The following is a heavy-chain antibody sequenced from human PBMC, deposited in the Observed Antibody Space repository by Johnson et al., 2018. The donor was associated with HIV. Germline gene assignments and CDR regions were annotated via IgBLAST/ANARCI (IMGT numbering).Heavy chain of an antibody. CDR2: ISGSGDGT. Sequence: VQLVESGGGVVQPGGSLRLSCAASGFTFSSYGMHWVRQAPGKGLEWVSGISGSGDGTYYADSVKGRFTISRDNSKNTLYLQMNRLRTEDTAVFYCAKGPLYDFWSGEAFDIWGQGTMVTVSS. CDR3: AKGPLYDFWSGEAFDI. CDR1: GFTFSSYG. J-gene: IGHJ3*02. D-gene: IGHD3-3*01. V-gene: IGHV3-NL1*01.